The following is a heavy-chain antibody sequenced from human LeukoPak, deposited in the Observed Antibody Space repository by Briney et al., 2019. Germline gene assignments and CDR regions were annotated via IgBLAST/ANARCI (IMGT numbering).Heavy chain of an antibody. Sequence: GASVKVSCKASGYTFTGYYMHWVRQAPGQGLEWMGWINPNSGITNYAQKFQGRVTMTRDTSISTAYMELSRLRSDDTAMYYCARVEVYCSGDTCYLTFHAFDIWGQGTVVTVSS. J-gene: IGHJ3*02. D-gene: IGHD2-15*01. CDR2: INPNSGIT. CDR3: ARVEVYCSGDTCYLTFHAFDI. V-gene: IGHV1-2*02. CDR1: GYTFTGYY.